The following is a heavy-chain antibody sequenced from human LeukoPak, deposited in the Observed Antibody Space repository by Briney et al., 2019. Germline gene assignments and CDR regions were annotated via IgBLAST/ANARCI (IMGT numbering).Heavy chain of an antibody. D-gene: IGHD3-10*01. CDR1: GFTVSSNY. Sequence: GGSLRLSCAASGFTVSSNYMSWVRQAPGKGLEWVSVIYSGGSTYYADSVKGRFTISRDNSKNTLYLQMNSLRAEDTAVYYCASTMVRGVISLEAFDIWGQGTMVTVSS. J-gene: IGHJ3*02. CDR2: IYSGGST. CDR3: ASTMVRGVISLEAFDI. V-gene: IGHV3-53*01.